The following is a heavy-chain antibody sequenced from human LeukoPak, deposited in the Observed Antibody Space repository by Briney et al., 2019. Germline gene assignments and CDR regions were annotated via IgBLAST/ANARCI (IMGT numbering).Heavy chain of an antibody. CDR1: GYTFTSYD. V-gene: IGHV1-8*01. Sequence: GASVKVSCKASGYTFTSYDINWVRQATGQGLEWMGWMNPNSGNTGYAQKFQGRVTMTRNTSISTAYMELSSLRSEDTAVYCCARGLHSGYDLYYWGQGTLVTVSS. J-gene: IGHJ4*02. D-gene: IGHD5-12*01. CDR3: ARGLHSGYDLYY. CDR2: MNPNSGNT.